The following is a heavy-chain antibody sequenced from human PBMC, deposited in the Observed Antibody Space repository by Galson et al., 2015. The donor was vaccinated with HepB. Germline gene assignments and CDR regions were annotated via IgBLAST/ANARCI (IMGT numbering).Heavy chain of an antibody. CDR2: ISHDGHDK. V-gene: IGHV3-30*03. CDR3: ARDRLPIFGIHPPES. Sequence: SLRLSCAASGFTFSNYGMHWVRQAPGKGLEWVAVISHDGHDKKYAGSVKGRFTISRDNSKNTLYLQMNSLRPEDTSLYYCARDRLPIFGIHPPESWGLGALVTVSS. D-gene: IGHD3-3*01. J-gene: IGHJ4*02. CDR1: GFTFSNYG.